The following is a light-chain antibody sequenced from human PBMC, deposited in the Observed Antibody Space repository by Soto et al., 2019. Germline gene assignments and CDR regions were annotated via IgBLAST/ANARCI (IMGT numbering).Light chain of an antibody. V-gene: IGKV4-1*01. Sequence: DIVMTQSPDSLAVSLVERVTINCKSSQSVLYSSDNKNYLAWYQQKPEQSPKLLIYWASTRESGVPDRLSGSGSGTDFTLTISSLQAEDVAVYYCQQYYSTPTFGQGTKLEIK. CDR2: WAS. CDR1: QSVLYSSDNKNY. J-gene: IGKJ2*01. CDR3: QQYYSTPT.